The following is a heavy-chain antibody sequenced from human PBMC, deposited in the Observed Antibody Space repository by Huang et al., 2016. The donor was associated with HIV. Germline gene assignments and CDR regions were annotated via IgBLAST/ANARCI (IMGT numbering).Heavy chain of an antibody. D-gene: IGHD1-26*01. J-gene: IGHJ4*02. CDR1: GFTVSSNY. CDR3: AAQWELRGGVDF. Sequence: EVQLVESGGGLIQPGGSLRISCAASGFTVSSNYMSWVRQAPGKGLGWVSVIYSDDSTYVADSVKGRFTISRDNSKNTLYLQMNSLRAEDTAVYYCAAQWELRGGVDFWGQGTLVTVSS. V-gene: IGHV3-53*01. CDR2: IYSDDST.